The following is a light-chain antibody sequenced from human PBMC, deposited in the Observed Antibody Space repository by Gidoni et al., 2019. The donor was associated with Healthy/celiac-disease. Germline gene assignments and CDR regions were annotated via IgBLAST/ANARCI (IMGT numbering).Light chain of an antibody. CDR1: SLRSYY. J-gene: IGLJ2*01. V-gene: IGLV3-19*01. CDR2: GKN. Sequence: SSELTQDPAVSVALGQTVRITCQGDSLRSYYASWYQQKPGPDPVLVIYGKNNRPSGIPNRFSGSSSGKTASLTITGVQAEDEADYYCNSRDISGNPRVFGGGTKLTVL. CDR3: NSRDISGNPRV.